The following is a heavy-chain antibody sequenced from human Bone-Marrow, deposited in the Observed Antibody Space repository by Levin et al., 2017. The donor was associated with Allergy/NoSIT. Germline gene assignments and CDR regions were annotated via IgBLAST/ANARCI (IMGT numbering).Heavy chain of an antibody. CDR3: VKDLSDYFYVMNV. CDR1: GFSFHDAA. CDR2: ISGNSDSI. D-gene: IGHD2/OR15-2a*01. V-gene: IGHV3-9*01. Sequence: GGSLRLSCAASGFSFHDAAMHWVRQGPGKGLEWVSGISGNSDSIGYVDSVKGRFTISRDNAKKLLFLQMDSLRGGETALYYCVKDLSDYFYVMNVWGQGTTVTVSS. J-gene: IGHJ6*02.